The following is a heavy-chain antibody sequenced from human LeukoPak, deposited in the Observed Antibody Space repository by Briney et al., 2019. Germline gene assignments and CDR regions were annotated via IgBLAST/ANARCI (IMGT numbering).Heavy chain of an antibody. J-gene: IGHJ4*02. V-gene: IGHV3-7*01. CDR2: INQDGSGK. Sequence: GGSLRLSCATSGFTFSSHWMSWVRQAPGKGRDWVANINQDGSGKYYVDSVKGRFTISRDNAKNSLYLQMNSLRSEDTAIYYCAEGTTGWGQGTLVTVSS. CDR3: AEGTTG. D-gene: IGHD1-1*01. CDR1: GFTFSSHW.